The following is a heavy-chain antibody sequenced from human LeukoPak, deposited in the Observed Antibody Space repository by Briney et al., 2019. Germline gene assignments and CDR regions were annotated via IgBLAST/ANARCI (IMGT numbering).Heavy chain of an antibody. V-gene: IGHV4-39*01. D-gene: IGHD1-26*01. CDR1: GGSISSSSYY. CDR3: AVRNTGSKHF. CDR2: IDYSGST. Sequence: RSSETLSLTCTVSGGSISSSSYYWGWIRQPPGKGLEWIATIDYSGSTYYNPSLKSRVTISADTSKNQFSLKLRSVTAADTAVYYCAVRNTGSKHFWGQGTLVTVSS. J-gene: IGHJ4*02.